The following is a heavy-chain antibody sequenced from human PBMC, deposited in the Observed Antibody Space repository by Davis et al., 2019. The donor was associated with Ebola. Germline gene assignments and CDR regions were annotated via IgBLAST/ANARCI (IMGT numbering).Heavy chain of an antibody. CDR1: GYTFTGYY. D-gene: IGHD4-17*01. CDR2: INPYSGGT. V-gene: IGHV1-2*06. Sequence: AASVKVSCKASGYTFTGYYMHWVRQAPGQGLEWMGRINPYSGGTNYAQKFQGRVTMTRDTSISTAYMELSRLRSDDTAVYYCSRAADYGDFKGRSYFQHWGQGTLITVSS. J-gene: IGHJ1*01. CDR3: SRAADYGDFKGRSYFQH.